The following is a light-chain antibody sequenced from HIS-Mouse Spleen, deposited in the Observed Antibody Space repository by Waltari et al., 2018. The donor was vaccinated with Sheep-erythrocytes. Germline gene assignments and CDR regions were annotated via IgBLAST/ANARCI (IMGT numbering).Light chain of an antibody. V-gene: IGLV2-23*01. CDR1: SSGVGSYNL. J-gene: IGLJ3*02. CDR3: CSYAGSSTPWV. Sequence: QSALTQPASVSGSPGQSITISCTGTSSGVGSYNLVSWYQQHPGQAPKLMIYEGSKPPSGVSNRFSGSKSGNTASLTISGLQAEDEADYYCCSYAGSSTPWVFGGGTKLTVL. CDR2: EGS.